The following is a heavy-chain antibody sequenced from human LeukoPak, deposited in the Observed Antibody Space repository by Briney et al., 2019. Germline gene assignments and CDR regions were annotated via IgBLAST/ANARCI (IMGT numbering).Heavy chain of an antibody. Sequence: SETLSLACTLSGGSISTYYWSWIRQPPGKGLEWIGYIYHSGSTNYNPSLKSRVTISVDTSKDQFSLKLSSVTAADTAVYYCARGGGYASPIGYWGQGALVTVSS. V-gene: IGHV4-59*01. D-gene: IGHD5-12*01. CDR1: GGSISTYY. CDR3: ARGGGYASPIGY. J-gene: IGHJ4*02. CDR2: IYHSGST.